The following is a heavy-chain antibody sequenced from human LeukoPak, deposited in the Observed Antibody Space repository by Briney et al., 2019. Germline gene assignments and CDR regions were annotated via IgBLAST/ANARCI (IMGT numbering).Heavy chain of an antibody. D-gene: IGHD5-12*01. CDR2: INPNSGGT. CDR3: ARDRQGYSGYDLYYYYYYMDV. CDR1: GYTFTGYY. Sequence: ASVKVSCKASGYTFTGYYMHWGRQAPGQGLEWMGWINPNSGGTNYAQKFQGRVTMTRDTSISTAYMELSRLRSDDTAVYYCARDRQGYSGYDLYYYYYYMDVWGKGTTVTISS. J-gene: IGHJ6*03. V-gene: IGHV1-2*02.